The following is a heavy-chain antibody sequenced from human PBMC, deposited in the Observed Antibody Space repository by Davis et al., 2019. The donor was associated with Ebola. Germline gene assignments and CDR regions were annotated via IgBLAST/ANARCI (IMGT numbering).Heavy chain of an antibody. V-gene: IGHV3-7*01. Sequence: GGSLRLSCTASGFSFGQSWMTWVRQAPGKGLEWLANINQDGTATNYVDSVKGRFTISRDNAENSLFLQMNSLRGVDTAVYYCARDVINVVGASRGIYYGLDVWGKGTTVTVSS. CDR3: ARDVINVVGASRGIYYGLDV. CDR1: GFSFGQSW. J-gene: IGHJ6*04. D-gene: IGHD1-26*01. CDR2: INQDGTAT.